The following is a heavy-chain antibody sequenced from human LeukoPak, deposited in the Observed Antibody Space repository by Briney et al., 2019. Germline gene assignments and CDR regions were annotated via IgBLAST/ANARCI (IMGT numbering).Heavy chain of an antibody. CDR3: AREGSTRTRYCSGGSCYARWFDP. CDR2: INPNGGDT. V-gene: IGHV1-2*02. D-gene: IGHD2-15*01. J-gene: IGHJ5*02. CDR1: GYTFTGYY. Sequence: ASVKVSCKASGYTFTGYYMHWARQAPGQGLQWMGWINPNGGDTNYAQKFQGRVTMTRDTSISTAYMELSRLRSDDTAVYYCAREGSTRTRYCSGGSCYARWFDPWGQGTLVTVSS.